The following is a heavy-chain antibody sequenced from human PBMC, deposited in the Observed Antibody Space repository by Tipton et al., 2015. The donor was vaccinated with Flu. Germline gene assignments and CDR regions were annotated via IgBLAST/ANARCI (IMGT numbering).Heavy chain of an antibody. V-gene: IGHV4-38-2*01. CDR3: ARSRIPEPSPFY. CDR1: GDSIRSDYF. J-gene: IGHJ4*02. CDR2: VHHAGST. D-gene: IGHD1-14*01. Sequence: TLSLTCSVSGDSIRSDYFWGWIRQPPGKGLEWIGNVHHAGSTYYNPSLKSRVSMSVDTSKNQFSLKLSSVTAADTAVYYCARSRIPEPSPFYWGQGTRVTVSS.